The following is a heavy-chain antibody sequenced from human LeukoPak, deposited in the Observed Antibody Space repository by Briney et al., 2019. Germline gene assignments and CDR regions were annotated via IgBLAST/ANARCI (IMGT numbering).Heavy chain of an antibody. CDR3: AILYYCGSGSYPRVDY. CDR2: ISGSGGST. D-gene: IGHD3-10*01. Sequence: GGSLRLSCAASGFTFSSYAMSWVRQAPGKGLEWVSAISGSGGSTYYADSVKGRFTISRDNSKNTLYLQMNSLRAEGTAVYYCAILYYCGSGSYPRVDYWGQGTLVTVSS. V-gene: IGHV3-23*01. J-gene: IGHJ4*02. CDR1: GFTFSSYA.